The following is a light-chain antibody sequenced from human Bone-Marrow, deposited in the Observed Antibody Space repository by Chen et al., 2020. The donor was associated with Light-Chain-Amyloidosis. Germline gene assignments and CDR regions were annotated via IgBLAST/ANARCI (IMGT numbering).Light chain of an antibody. CDR3: QVWDRSSDRPV. Sequence: SYVLTQPSSVSVAPGQTATIASGGNNIGSTSVHWYQQTPGQAPLLVVYDDSDRPSGIPERLSGSNSGTTATLTISRVEAGDAADYYCQVWDRSSDRPVFGGGTTLTVL. CDR1: NIGSTS. CDR2: DDS. V-gene: IGLV3-21*02. J-gene: IGLJ3*02.